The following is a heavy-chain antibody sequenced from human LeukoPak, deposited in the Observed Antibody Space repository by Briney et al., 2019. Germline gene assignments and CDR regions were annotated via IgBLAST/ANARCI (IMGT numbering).Heavy chain of an antibody. V-gene: IGHV3-7*01. CDR1: GFGFSNYW. Sequence: GGSLRLSCAGSGFGFSNYWMGWVRQTPGKGLEWVAGIKHDGSQKFYVDSVKGRFTISRDTAKNSLYLQMNSLRAEDTAVYYCARDDSDYWGQGTLVTVSS. CDR3: ARDDSDY. J-gene: IGHJ4*02. D-gene: IGHD2-21*01. CDR2: IKHDGSQK.